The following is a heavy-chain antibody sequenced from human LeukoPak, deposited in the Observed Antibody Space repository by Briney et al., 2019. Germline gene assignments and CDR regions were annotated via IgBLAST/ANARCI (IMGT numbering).Heavy chain of an antibody. Sequence: GGSLRLSCAASGFTFSSSAMSWVRQAPGKGLEWVSSISGSGSGGSTYYAASVKGRFTISRDNSKNTLYLQMNSLRAEDTAVYYCAKSGYNRFDYWGQGTLVTVSS. CDR3: AKSGYNRFDY. CDR1: GFTFSSSA. CDR2: ISGSGSGGST. V-gene: IGHV3-23*01. D-gene: IGHD5-24*01. J-gene: IGHJ4*02.